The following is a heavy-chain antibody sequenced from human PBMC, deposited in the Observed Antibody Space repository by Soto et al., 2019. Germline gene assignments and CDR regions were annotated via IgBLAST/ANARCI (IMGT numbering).Heavy chain of an antibody. CDR2: IYYSGST. V-gene: IGHV4-59*08. D-gene: IGHD6-6*01. CDR1: GGSISSYY. J-gene: IGHJ5*02. CDR3: ARHLYSSSSRSNNCFDP. Sequence: QVQLQESGPGLVKPSETLSLTCTVSGGSISSYYWSWIRQPPGKGLEWIGYIYYSGSTNYNPSLKSRVTISVDTSKNQFSLKLSSVTAADTAVYYCARHLYSSSSRSNNCFDPWGQGTLVTVSS.